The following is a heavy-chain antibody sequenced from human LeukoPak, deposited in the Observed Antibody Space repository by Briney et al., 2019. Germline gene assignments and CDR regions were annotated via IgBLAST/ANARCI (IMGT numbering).Heavy chain of an antibody. V-gene: IGHV2-5*02. CDR1: GLSLSTSRVG. CDR3: AHSVNRYSGYDLEDSYYFDY. D-gene: IGHD5-12*01. Sequence: SGHPLAKPPQTLTLTWTFSGLSLSTSRVGVGWIRQPPGNALEWLALIPSDDDKRYSPSLKGRLNITKDTSKNQVVLTMTNMDPVDTATYYCAHSVNRYSGYDLEDSYYFDYWGQGTLVTASS. J-gene: IGHJ4*02. CDR2: IPSDDDK.